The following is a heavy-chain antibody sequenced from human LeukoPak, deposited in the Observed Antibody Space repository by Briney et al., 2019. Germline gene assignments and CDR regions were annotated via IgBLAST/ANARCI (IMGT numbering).Heavy chain of an antibody. D-gene: IGHD6-19*01. Sequence: GGSLRLSCAASGFTFSSYEMNWVRQAPGKGLEWVSYISSSSSTIYYADSVKGRFTISRDNAKNSLYLQMNSLRAEDTAVYYCARDPSSGWSLYYFDYWGQGTLVTVSS. CDR2: ISSSSSTI. J-gene: IGHJ4*02. CDR3: ARDPSSGWSLYYFDY. CDR1: GFTFSSYE. V-gene: IGHV3-48*01.